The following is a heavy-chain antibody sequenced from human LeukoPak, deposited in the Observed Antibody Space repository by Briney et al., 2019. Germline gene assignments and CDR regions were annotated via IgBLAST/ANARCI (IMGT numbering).Heavy chain of an antibody. CDR1: GFTFSNYR. D-gene: IGHD1-20*01. CDR2: ISSDGSST. CDR3: TSDIFITGAYYFDS. J-gene: IGHJ4*02. Sequence: PGGSLRLSCAASGFTFSNYRMHWVRQAPGKGLVWVSHISSDGSSTFYADPVKGRFTISRDNAKNTLFLQMNSLRADDTAVYYCTSDIFITGAYYFDSWGQGTLVTVSS. V-gene: IGHV3-74*01.